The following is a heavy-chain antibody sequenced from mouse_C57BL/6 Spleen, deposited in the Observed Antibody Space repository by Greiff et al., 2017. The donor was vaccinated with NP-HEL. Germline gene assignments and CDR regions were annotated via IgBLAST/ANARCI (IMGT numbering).Heavy chain of an antibody. D-gene: IGHD1-1*01. Sequence: VQLQQSGAELVRPGASVKLSCTASGFNIKDDYMHWVKQRPEQGLEWIGWIDPENGDTEYASKFQGKATITADTSSNTAYLQLSSLTSEDTAVYYCTTGALTGFAYWGQGTLVTVSA. CDR3: TTGALTGFAY. V-gene: IGHV14-4*01. CDR1: GFNIKDDY. CDR2: IDPENGDT. J-gene: IGHJ3*01.